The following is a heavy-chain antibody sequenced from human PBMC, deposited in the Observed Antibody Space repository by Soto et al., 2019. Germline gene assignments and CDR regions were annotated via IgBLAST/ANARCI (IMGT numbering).Heavy chain of an antibody. CDR1: GGSFSSYY. Sequence: SLTISLTCAFYGGSFSSYYWTWIRKPPGKGLEWIGEINHSGSTNYNPSLKSRVTISVDTSKNQFSLKLSSVTAADTAVYYCARGRSGNYYGMDVWGQGTTVTVSS. J-gene: IGHJ6*02. CDR2: INHSGST. V-gene: IGHV4-34*01. CDR3: ARGRSGNYYGMDV. D-gene: IGHD1-26*01.